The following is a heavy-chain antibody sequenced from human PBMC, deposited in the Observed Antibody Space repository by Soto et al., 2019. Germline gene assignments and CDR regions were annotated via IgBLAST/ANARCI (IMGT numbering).Heavy chain of an antibody. Sequence: GGSLRLSCAVSGFSFGNYWMSWVRQAPGKGLEWLASIKEDGSERYYLDSVKGRFTISRDNAKDSLSLQMNSLRGEDTAFYYCERDVGPVTIFGEALSGYFDFWGQGTLVTVSS. D-gene: IGHD3-3*01. CDR3: ERDVGPVTIFGEALSGYFDF. J-gene: IGHJ4*02. CDR1: GFSFGNYW. V-gene: IGHV3-7*03. CDR2: IKEDGSER.